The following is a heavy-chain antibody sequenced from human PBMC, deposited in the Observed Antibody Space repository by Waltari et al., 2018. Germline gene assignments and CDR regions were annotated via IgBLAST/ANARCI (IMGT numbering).Heavy chain of an antibody. CDR2: ISVDGKKI. CDR3: AKDGDYSLTEYDAFDV. CDR1: RLILSRHG. J-gene: IGHJ3*01. Sequence: VQLLESGGGVLQSGGSLRTPCAASRLILSRHGMHWVRQIPGKGLEWVAFISVDGKKIFDADSVRGRFTISRDNSNNIVFLQMNSLRPEDSGVYYCAKDGDYSLTEYDAFDVWGQGTVVTVSP. V-gene: IGHV3-30*02. D-gene: IGHD4-17*01.